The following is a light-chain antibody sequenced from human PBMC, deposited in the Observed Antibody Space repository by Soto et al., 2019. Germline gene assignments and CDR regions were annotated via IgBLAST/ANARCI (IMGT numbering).Light chain of an antibody. CDR3: QQRSNWPT. CDR2: DAS. V-gene: IGKV3-11*01. CDR1: QSVSSY. Sequence: EIVLTQSPATLSLSPGERATLSCRASQSVSSYLAWYQQKPGQAPRLLIYDASNRATGIPARFSSSGSGTDFTLTISSLEPEEFAVYYCQQRSNWPTFGQGTKLEIK. J-gene: IGKJ2*01.